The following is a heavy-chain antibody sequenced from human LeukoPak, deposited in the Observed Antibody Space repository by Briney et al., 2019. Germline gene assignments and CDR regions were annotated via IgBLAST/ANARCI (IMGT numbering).Heavy chain of an antibody. J-gene: IGHJ4*02. V-gene: IGHV4-61*02. Sequence: KPSETLSLTCTVSGGSISSGSYYWSRIRQPAGKGLEWIGRIYTSGSTNYNPSLKGRVTISVDTSKNQFSLKLSSVTAADTAVYYCARGSTAMAPRDSSSWWVDYWGQGTLVTVSS. CDR2: IYTSGST. CDR3: ARGSTAMAPRDSSSWWVDY. D-gene: IGHD6-13*01. CDR1: GGSISSGSYY.